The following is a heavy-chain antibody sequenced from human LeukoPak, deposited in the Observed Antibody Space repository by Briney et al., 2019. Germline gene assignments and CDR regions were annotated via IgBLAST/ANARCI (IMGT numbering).Heavy chain of an antibody. CDR3: AKMASPEDSSPVSADFDI. Sequence: GGSLRLSCAASGFTFSSYGMHWVRQAPGKGLEWVSAISGSGGSTYYADSVKGRFTISRDNSKNTLYLQMNSLRAEDTAVYYCAKMASPEDSSPVSADFDIWGQGTMVTVSS. V-gene: IGHV3-23*01. CDR2: ISGSGGST. D-gene: IGHD6-13*01. CDR1: GFTFSSYG. J-gene: IGHJ3*02.